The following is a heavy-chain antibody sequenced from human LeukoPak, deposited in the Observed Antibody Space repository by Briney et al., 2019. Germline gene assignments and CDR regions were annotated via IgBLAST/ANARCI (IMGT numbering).Heavy chain of an antibody. CDR3: ARGLEYDFWSGNYSDGFDK. CDR1: GGSFSSYY. D-gene: IGHD3-3*01. J-gene: IGHJ3*02. V-gene: IGHV4-34*01. CDR2: INHSGSA. Sequence: SETLSLTCAVYGGSFSSYYWSWIRQPPGKGLEWIGEINHSGSANYNPSLKSRVTMSLDTSKNQCSLQLKSLTAADTAVYYCARGLEYDFWSGNYSDGFDKWGNGTMVTVSP.